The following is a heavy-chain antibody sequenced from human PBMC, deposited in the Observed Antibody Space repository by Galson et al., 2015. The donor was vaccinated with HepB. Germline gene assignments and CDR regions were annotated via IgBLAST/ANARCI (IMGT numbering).Heavy chain of an antibody. D-gene: IGHD3/OR15-3a*01. CDR3: ARDTVSFHVWTGYFNCLDS. CDR2: ISYDGVET. Sequence: SLRLSCATSEFSFVGYAFHWVRQVPGKGLEWVAAISYDGVETQYADSVKGRLTIARDNSNNTLFLEIHSLRSDDTAVYYCARDTVSFHVWTGYFNCLDSWGQGTLVTVSS. J-gene: IGHJ5*01. CDR1: EFSFVGYA. V-gene: IGHV3-30*03.